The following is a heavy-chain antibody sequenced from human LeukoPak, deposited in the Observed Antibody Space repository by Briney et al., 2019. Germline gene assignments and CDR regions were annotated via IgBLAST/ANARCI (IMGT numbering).Heavy chain of an antibody. Sequence: GGSLRLSCAASGFTFSSYTMSWVRQAPGKGREWVSAISGSGGSTYYADSVKGRFTISRDNSKNTLYLQMNSLRAEDTAVYYCAKARIATIGYFDYWGQGTLVTVSS. CDR3: AKARIATIGYFDY. J-gene: IGHJ4*02. D-gene: IGHD5-24*01. V-gene: IGHV3-23*01. CDR1: GFTFSSYT. CDR2: ISGSGGST.